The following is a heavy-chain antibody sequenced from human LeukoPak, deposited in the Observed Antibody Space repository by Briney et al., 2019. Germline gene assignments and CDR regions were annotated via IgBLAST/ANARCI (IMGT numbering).Heavy chain of an antibody. CDR2: IGNSGGST. CDR3: ARDVYGDYDVAFDI. D-gene: IGHD4-17*01. Sequence: PGGSLRLSCAASGFTFSSYAMSWLRQAPGKGLEWVSTIGNSGGSTYYADSVKGRFTISRDNSKNTLYLQMNSLRAEDTAVYYCARDVYGDYDVAFDIWGQGTMVTVSS. CDR1: GFTFSSYA. V-gene: IGHV3-23*01. J-gene: IGHJ3*02.